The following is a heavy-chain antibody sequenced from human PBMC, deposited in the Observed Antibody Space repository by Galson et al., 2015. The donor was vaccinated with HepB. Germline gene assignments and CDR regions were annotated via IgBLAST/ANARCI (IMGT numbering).Heavy chain of an antibody. D-gene: IGHD1-1*01. Sequence: SLRLSCAASGFTFRMFAMSWVRQAPGKGLEWVAYISHDENTKRFADSVQGRFTVSRDNPKDTLYLHLNSLKTEDTAVYYCATVAWKINPGFDIWGRGSMVTVSP. CDR1: GFTFRMFA. J-gene: IGHJ3*02. V-gene: IGHV3-30*03. CDR2: ISHDENTK. CDR3: ATVAWKINPGFDI.